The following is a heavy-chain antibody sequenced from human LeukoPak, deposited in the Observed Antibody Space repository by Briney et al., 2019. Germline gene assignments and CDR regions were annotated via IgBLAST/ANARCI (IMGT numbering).Heavy chain of an antibody. Sequence: PGGSLRLSCAASVHYWMHWVRQAPGEGLVWVSHINSGGSWTSYADSVKGRFTISKDNAKNTVYLQMNSLRAEDTAVYYCVSFYETYWGRGTLVTVSS. V-gene: IGHV3-74*01. D-gene: IGHD2/OR15-2a*01. CDR3: VSFYETY. CDR2: INSGGSWT. J-gene: IGHJ4*02. CDR1: VHYW.